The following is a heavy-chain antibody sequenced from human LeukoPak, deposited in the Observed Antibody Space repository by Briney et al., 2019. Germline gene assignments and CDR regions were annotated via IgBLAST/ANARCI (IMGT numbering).Heavy chain of an antibody. Sequence: ASVKVSCKASGYTFTSYYMHWVRQAPGQGLEWMGIINPSGGSTSYAQKFQGRVTMTRDMSTSTVYMELSSLRSEDTAVYYCARDGLGPGRYYYSYYMDVWGKGTTVTVSS. J-gene: IGHJ6*03. D-gene: IGHD5/OR15-5a*01. CDR3: ARDGLGPGRYYYSYYMDV. V-gene: IGHV1-46*01. CDR1: GYTFTSYY. CDR2: INPSGGST.